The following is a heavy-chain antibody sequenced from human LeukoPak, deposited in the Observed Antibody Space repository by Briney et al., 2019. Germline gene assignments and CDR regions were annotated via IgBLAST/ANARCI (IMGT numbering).Heavy chain of an antibody. J-gene: IGHJ6*02. CDR3: ARNGGYDQDV. CDR1: GGSININNC. CDR2: VCPRGGI. Sequence: MASGTLSLTCVVSGGSININNCYSWVRQSPGKGLEWIGEVCPRGGINYNPSLKTRVSISPDRSRNQFSLTMISLTAADTAVYYCARNGGYDQDVWGQGITVTVSS. D-gene: IGHD5-18*01. V-gene: IGHV4-4*02.